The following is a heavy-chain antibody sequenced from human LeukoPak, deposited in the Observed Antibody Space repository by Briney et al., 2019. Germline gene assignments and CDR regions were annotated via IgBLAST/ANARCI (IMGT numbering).Heavy chain of an antibody. V-gene: IGHV3-23*01. CDR3: ARQYSGSSEDYFDY. Sequence: PGGSLRLSCAASGFTFSSYGMRWVRQAPGKGLEWVSGISGSGGTTYYADSVKGRFTISRDNSKNTLYLQMNSLRAEDTAAYYCARQYSGSSEDYFDYWGQGTLVTVSS. CDR2: ISGSGGTT. J-gene: IGHJ4*02. CDR1: GFTFSSYG. D-gene: IGHD6-6*01.